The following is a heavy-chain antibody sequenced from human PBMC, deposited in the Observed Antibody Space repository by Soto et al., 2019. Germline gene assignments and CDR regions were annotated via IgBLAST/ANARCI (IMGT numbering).Heavy chain of an antibody. CDR2: ISYDGSNK. V-gene: IGHV3-30*18. CDR3: AKDKSGSRRGGDYYYYGLDF. D-gene: IGHD2-15*01. CDR1: GFTFSSYG. Sequence: QVQLVESGGGVVQPGRSLRLSCAASGFTFSSYGIHWVRQAPGKGLEWVAVISYDGSNKYYAESLKGRFTISRDNSKNTLDLQMSSLRPEDTAVYYCAKDKSGSRRGGDYYYYGLDFWGQGTTVIVSS. J-gene: IGHJ6*02.